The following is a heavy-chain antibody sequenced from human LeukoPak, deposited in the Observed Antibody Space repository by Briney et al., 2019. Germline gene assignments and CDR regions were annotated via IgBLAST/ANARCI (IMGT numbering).Heavy chain of an antibody. CDR3: ARAGDSGWYFDY. D-gene: IGHD6-19*01. V-gene: IGHV4-30-2*01. CDR2: IYHSGST. J-gene: IGHJ4*02. CDR1: GGSISSGGYS. Sequence: PSETLSLTCAVSGGSISSGGYSWRWIRQPPGKGLEWIGYIYHSGSTYYNPSLKSRVTISVDRSENQFSLKLSSVTAADTAVYYCARAGDSGWYFDYWGQGTLVTVSS.